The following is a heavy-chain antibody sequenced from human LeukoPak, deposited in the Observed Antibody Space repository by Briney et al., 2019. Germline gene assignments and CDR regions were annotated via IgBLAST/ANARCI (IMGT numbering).Heavy chain of an antibody. CDR2: ISAYNGNT. CDR1: GYTFTSYG. Sequence: ASVKVSCKASGYTFTSYGISWVRQAPGQGLEWMGWISAYNGNTNYAQKFQGRVTMTRDTSISTAYMELSRLRSDDTAVYYCARRSKGSSCWFDPWGQGTLVTVSS. CDR3: ARRSKGSSCWFDP. J-gene: IGHJ5*02. V-gene: IGHV1-18*01. D-gene: IGHD6-6*01.